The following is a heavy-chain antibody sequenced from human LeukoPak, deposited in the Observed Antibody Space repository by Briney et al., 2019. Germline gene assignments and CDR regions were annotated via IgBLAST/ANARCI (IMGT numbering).Heavy chain of an antibody. CDR3: ARAIRWFDP. Sequence: PSETLSLTCAVYGGSFSGYYWSWIRQPPGKGLEWIGEINHSGGTNYNPSLKSRVTISVDTSKNQFSLKLSSVTAADTAVYYCARAIRWFDPWGQGTLVTVSS. CDR2: INHSGGT. D-gene: IGHD2-21*01. J-gene: IGHJ5*02. V-gene: IGHV4-34*01. CDR1: GGSFSGYY.